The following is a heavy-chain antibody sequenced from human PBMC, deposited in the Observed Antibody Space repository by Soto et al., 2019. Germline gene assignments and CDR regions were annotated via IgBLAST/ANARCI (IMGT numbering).Heavy chain of an antibody. J-gene: IGHJ2*01. CDR1: GGSISSGGYY. Sequence: QVQLQESGPGLVKPSQTLSLTCTVSGGSISSGGYYWSWIRQHPGKGLEWIGYIYYSGSTYYNPSLKGRVTISVDTSKNQFSLKLSSVTAADTAVYYCARSASVVVVVPAAKNYWYFDLWGRGTLVTVSS. V-gene: IGHV4-31*03. D-gene: IGHD2-2*01. CDR2: IYYSGST. CDR3: ARSASVVVVVPAAKNYWYFDL.